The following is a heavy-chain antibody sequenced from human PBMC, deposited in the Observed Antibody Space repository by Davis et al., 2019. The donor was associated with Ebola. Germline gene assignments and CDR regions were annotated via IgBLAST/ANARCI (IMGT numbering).Heavy chain of an antibody. CDR3: ARGGGGYCSSTSCYNWFDP. CDR2: ISSSSSTI. D-gene: IGHD2-2*01. CDR1: GFTFSSYS. J-gene: IGHJ5*02. Sequence: GESLKISCAASGFTFSSYSMNWVRQAPGKGLEWVSYISSSSSTIYYADSVKGRFTISRDNAKNSLYLQMNSLRAEDTAVYYCARGGGGYCSSTSCYNWFDPWGQGTLVTVSS. V-gene: IGHV3-48*04.